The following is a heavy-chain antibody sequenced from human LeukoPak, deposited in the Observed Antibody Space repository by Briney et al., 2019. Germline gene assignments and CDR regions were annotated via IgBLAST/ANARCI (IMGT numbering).Heavy chain of an antibody. J-gene: IGHJ4*02. CDR2: IYYSGST. D-gene: IGHD3-22*01. CDR1: GGSISSSSYY. V-gene: IGHV4-39*01. Sequence: SETLSLTCTVSGGSISSSSYYWGWIRQPPGKGLEWIGSIYYSGSTYYNPSLKSRVTISVDTSKNQFSLKLSSVTAADTAVCYCARQKTYYYDSSGWYWGQGTLVTVSS. CDR3: ARQKTYYYDSSGWY.